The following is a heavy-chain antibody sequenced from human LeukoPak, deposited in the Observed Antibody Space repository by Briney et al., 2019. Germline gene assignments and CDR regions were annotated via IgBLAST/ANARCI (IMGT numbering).Heavy chain of an antibody. D-gene: IGHD3-22*01. CDR3: AKDSRITMIVVVIIPFDY. J-gene: IGHJ4*02. CDR1: GFTFSSYA. V-gene: IGHV3-23*01. Sequence: GGSLRLSCQASGFTFSSYAMTGFGRAPGKGRGWASAISGSGGSTYYADSVKGRFTISRDNSKNTLYLQMNSLTAEDTAVYYCAKDSRITMIVVVIIPFDYWGQGTLVTVSS. CDR2: ISGSGGST.